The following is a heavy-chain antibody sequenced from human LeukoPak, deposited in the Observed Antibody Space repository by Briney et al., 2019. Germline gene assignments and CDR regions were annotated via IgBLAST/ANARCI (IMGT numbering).Heavy chain of an antibody. CDR2: IIPILGIA. Sequence: SVKVSCKASGGTFSSYAISWVRQAPGQGLEWMGRIIPILGIANYAQKFQGRVTITADKSTSTAYMELSSLRSEDTAVYYCARAAATTGTTADAFDIWGQGTVVTVSS. CDR3: ARAAATTGTTADAFDI. D-gene: IGHD1-1*01. V-gene: IGHV1-69*04. J-gene: IGHJ3*02. CDR1: GGTFSSYA.